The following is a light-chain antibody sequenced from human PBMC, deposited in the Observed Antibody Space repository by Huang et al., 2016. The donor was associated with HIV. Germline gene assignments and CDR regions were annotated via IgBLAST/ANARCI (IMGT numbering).Light chain of an antibody. V-gene: IGKV3-15*01. CDR3: QQYNNWPQT. J-gene: IGKJ2*01. Sequence: IVMTQSPATLSVSPGERATLSCRASQSVNNNLAWYQQKPGKAPRLRIYGASTRATGIPARFSGSGSGTEFTLTISSLQSEDFAVYYCQQYNNWPQTFGQGTKLEIK. CDR1: QSVNNN. CDR2: GAS.